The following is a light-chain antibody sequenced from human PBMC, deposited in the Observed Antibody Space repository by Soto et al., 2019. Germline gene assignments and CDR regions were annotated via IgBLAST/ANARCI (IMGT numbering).Light chain of an antibody. CDR3: QQYYSIPRT. CDR2: WAS. CDR1: YSLLYSSNNKNY. Sequence: DIVMTQSPGSLAVSLGETATINCKSSYSLLYSSNNKNYLAWYQQKPGQPPKLLFYWASTRESGVPDRFSASGSGTDFTLTISGLQAEDVAVYYCQQYYSIPRTFGQGTKV. V-gene: IGKV4-1*01. J-gene: IGKJ1*01.